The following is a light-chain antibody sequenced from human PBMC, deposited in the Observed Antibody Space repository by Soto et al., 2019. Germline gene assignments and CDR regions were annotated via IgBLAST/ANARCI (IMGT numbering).Light chain of an antibody. J-gene: IGLJ1*01. CDR3: AVWDDSLNGHV. Sequence: QSVLTQPPSASGTPGQTVTISFSGSSSNIGTSSVHWYKHLPGTAPKPLINTNEQRPSGVPERFSGSKSGTSASLAISGPQSEDEADYYCAVWDDSLNGHVFGAGTKVTVL. CDR1: SSNIGTSS. CDR2: TNE. V-gene: IGLV1-44*01.